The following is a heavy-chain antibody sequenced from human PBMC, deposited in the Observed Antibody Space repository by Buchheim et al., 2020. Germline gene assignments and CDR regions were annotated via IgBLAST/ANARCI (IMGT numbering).Heavy chain of an antibody. CDR2: IYYSGST. CDR3: AREYDSSGYYDY. V-gene: IGHV4-30-4*01. Sequence: QVQLQESGPGLVKPSQTLSLTCTVSGGSISSGDYYWSWIRQPPGKGLEWIGYIYYSGSTYYNPSLKSRGTIAGERSKKQYSLKLSSVTAADTAVYYCAREYDSSGYYDYWGQGTL. D-gene: IGHD3-22*01. CDR1: GGSISSGDYY. J-gene: IGHJ4*02.